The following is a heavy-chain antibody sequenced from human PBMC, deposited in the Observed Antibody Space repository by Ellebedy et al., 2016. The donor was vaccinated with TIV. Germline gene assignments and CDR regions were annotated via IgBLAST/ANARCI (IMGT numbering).Heavy chain of an antibody. J-gene: IGHJ4*02. CDR2: INHSGST. D-gene: IGHD1-7*01. CDR1: GGSFTGNY. CDR3: ARVGRRRAAGTTGYFDY. Sequence: MPSETLSLTCAVNGGSFTGNYWSWIRQPPGKGLEWIWEINHSGSTNYNPSLRSRVAVSADTSKHQIPLRLDSLTAAHTAVYYCARVGRRRAAGTTGYFDYWGQGTPVTVSS. V-gene: IGHV4-34*01.